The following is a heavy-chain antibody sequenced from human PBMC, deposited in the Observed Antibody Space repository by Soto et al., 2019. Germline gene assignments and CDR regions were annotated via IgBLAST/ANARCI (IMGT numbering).Heavy chain of an antibody. Sequence: PSETLSLTCTVSGGSITSGDYYWSWIRRPPGKGLEWIGYIYYSGTTYYSPSLKSRVTISADRSRNQFSLKLNSVTAADTAVYYCARDYASGSGPEYWGQGTLVTVSS. J-gene: IGHJ4*02. CDR3: ARDYASGSGPEY. CDR1: GGSITSGDYY. CDR2: IYYSGTT. V-gene: IGHV4-30-4*01. D-gene: IGHD3-10*01.